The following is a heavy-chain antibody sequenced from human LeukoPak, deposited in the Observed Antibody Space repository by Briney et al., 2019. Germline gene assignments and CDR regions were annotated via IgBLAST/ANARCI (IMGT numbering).Heavy chain of an antibody. CDR1: GGTFSSYA. Sequence: GASVKVSCKASGGTFSSYAISWVRQAPGQGLEWMGGIILIFGTANYAQKFQGRVTITADESTSTAYMELSSLRSEDTAVYYCARVGGGSGIRQQPNLPAGGSRRKYYYYYYMDVWGKGTTVTVSS. J-gene: IGHJ6*03. CDR2: IILIFGTA. CDR3: ARVGGGSGIRQQPNLPAGGSRRKYYYYYYMDV. V-gene: IGHV1-69*13. D-gene: IGHD3-10*01.